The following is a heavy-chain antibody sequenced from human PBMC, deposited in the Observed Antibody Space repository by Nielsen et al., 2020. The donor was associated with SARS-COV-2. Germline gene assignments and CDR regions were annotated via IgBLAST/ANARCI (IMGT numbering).Heavy chain of an antibody. CDR2: ISWNSGSI. D-gene: IGHD1-26*01. CDR1: GFTFDDYA. J-gene: IGHJ3*02. V-gene: IGHV3-9*01. CDR3: AKDWAASGSYDPRAFDI. Sequence: SLKISCAASGFTFDDYAVHWVRQAPGKGLEWVSGISWNSGSIGYADSVKGRFTISRDNAKNSLYLQMNSLRAEDTALYYCAKDWAASGSYDPRAFDIWGQGTMVTVSS.